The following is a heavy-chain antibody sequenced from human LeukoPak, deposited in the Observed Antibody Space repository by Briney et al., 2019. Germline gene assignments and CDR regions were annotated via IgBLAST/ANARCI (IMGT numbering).Heavy chain of an antibody. CDR2: IIPIFGTA. CDR1: GGTFSSYA. CDR3: ARGALGYCSSTSCCSGRFDP. V-gene: IGHV1-69*05. D-gene: IGHD2-2*01. Sequence: SVKVSCKASGGTFSSYAISWVRQAPGQGLEWMGGIIPIFGTANYAQKFQGRVTITTDESTSTAYMELSSLRSEDTAVYYCARGALGYCSSTSCCSGRFDPWGQGTLVTVSS. J-gene: IGHJ5*02.